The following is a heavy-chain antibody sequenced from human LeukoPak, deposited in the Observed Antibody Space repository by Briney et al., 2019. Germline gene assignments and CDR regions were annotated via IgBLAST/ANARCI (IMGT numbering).Heavy chain of an antibody. V-gene: IGHV4-61*05. D-gene: IGHD3-10*01. CDR1: GGSISSSSYY. Sequence: PSETLSLTCTVSGGSISSSSYYWGWIRQPPGKGLEWIGYIYYSGSTNYNPSLKSRVTISVDTSKNQFSLKLSSVTAADTAVYYCAGGRLGFGYMEVWGKGTTVTMSS. CDR3: AGGRLGFGYMEV. J-gene: IGHJ6*03. CDR2: IYYSGST.